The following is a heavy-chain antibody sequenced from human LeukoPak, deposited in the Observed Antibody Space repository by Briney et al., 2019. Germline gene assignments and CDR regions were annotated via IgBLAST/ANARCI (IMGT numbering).Heavy chain of an antibody. CDR1: GFTFSSYS. J-gene: IGHJ4*02. CDR2: ISSSSSTI. CDR3: ARDWPSRIAAAALDDY. D-gene: IGHD6-13*01. V-gene: IGHV3-48*04. Sequence: GGSLRLSCAASGFTFSSYSMNWVRQAPGKGLEWVSYISSSSSTIYYADSVKGRFTISRDNAKNSLYLQMNSLRAEDTAVYYCARDWPSRIAAAALDDYWGQGTLVTVSS.